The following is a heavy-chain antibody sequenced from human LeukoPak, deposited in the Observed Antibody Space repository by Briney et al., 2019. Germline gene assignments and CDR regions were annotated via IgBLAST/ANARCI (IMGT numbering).Heavy chain of an antibody. CDR3: ARGGSIAGYSSSWFQVNAFDI. CDR1: GFTFSSYA. V-gene: IGHV3-64*01. D-gene: IGHD6-13*01. Sequence: GGSLRLSCAASGFTFSSYAMHWVRPAPGKGLEYVSAISSNGGSTYYANSVKGRFTISRDNSKNTLYLQMGSLRAEDMAVYYCARGGSIAGYSSSWFQVNAFDIWGQGTMVTVSS. J-gene: IGHJ3*02. CDR2: ISSNGGST.